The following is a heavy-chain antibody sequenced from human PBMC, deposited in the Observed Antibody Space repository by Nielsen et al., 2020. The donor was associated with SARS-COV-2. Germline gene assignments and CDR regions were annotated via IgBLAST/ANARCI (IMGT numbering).Heavy chain of an antibody. CDR1: GYTFTGYY. CDR3: ARVWGDYGRSRYYGMDV. D-gene: IGHD4-17*01. Sequence: ASVKVSCKASGYTFTGYYMHWVRQAPGQGLEWMGRINPNSGGTNYAQKFQGRVTMTRDTSISTAYMELSRLRSDDTAVYYCARVWGDYGRSRYYGMDVWGQGTTVTVSS. V-gene: IGHV1-2*06. J-gene: IGHJ6*02. CDR2: INPNSGGT.